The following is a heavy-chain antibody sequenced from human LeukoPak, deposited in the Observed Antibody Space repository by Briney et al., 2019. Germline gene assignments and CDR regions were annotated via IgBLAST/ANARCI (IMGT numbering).Heavy chain of an antibody. CDR1: GGSVSSGSYY. CDR2: IYYSGST. CDR3: ARGRGTMVWGVIIPLYY. J-gene: IGHJ4*02. V-gene: IGHV4-61*01. Sequence: SETLSLTCTVSGGSVSSGSYYWSWIRQPPGKGLEWIGYIYYSGSTNYNPSLKSRVTISVDTSKNQFSLKLSSVTAADTAVYYCARGRGTMVWGVIIPLYYWGQGTLVTVSS. D-gene: IGHD3-10*01.